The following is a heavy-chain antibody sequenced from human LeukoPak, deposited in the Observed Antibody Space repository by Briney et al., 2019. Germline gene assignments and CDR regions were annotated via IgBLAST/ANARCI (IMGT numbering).Heavy chain of an antibody. J-gene: IGHJ4*02. CDR2: INPHGGGT. V-gene: IGHV1-2*02. CDR1: EHTLTGYY. Sequence: ASVKVSCKASEHTLTGYYLHWVRQAPGPRLEWLGWINPHGGGTDYSQTFQDRVTLTRDTSITTAYMELSILRSDDTAVYYCASTFGGSGSYDFDYWGQGTPVTVSS. D-gene: IGHD3-10*01. CDR3: ASTFGGSGSYDFDY.